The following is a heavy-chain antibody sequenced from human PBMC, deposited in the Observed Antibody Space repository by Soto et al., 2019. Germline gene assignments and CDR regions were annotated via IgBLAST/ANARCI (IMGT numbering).Heavy chain of an antibody. J-gene: IGHJ6*03. D-gene: IGHD6-13*01. V-gene: IGHV1-2*04. Sequence: ASVKVSSKASRYTFTGYYMHLVRQAPGQGLEWMGWINPNSGGTNYAQKFQGWVTMTRDTSISTAYMELSRLRSDDTAVYYCARGLSGAAAGNNTYYYYYYYMQVWGKGTTVTVSS. CDR3: ARGLSGAAAGNNTYYYYYYYMQV. CDR2: INPNSGGT. CDR1: RYTFTGYY.